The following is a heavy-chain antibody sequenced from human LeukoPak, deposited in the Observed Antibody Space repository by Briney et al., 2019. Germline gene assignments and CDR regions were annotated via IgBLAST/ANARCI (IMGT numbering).Heavy chain of an antibody. D-gene: IGHD1-26*01. CDR2: INKDGGEK. J-gene: IGHJ4*02. CDR3: VKDSPPRYSGSPPAY. CDR1: GFTFSSYW. Sequence: GGSLRLSCAASGFTFSSYWMSWVRQAPGKGLEWVANINKDGGEKYYVDSVKGRFTISRDNAKNSLYLRMNSLRADDTAVYYCVKDSPPRYSGSPPAYWGQGTLVTVSS. V-gene: IGHV3-7*03.